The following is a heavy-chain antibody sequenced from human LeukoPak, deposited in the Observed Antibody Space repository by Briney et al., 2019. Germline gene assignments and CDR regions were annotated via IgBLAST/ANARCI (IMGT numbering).Heavy chain of an antibody. V-gene: IGHV3-66*01. CDR3: ARDSSSYYFDY. J-gene: IGHJ4*02. D-gene: IGHD6-6*01. Sequence: GGSLRLSCAASGFSVTSNHMNWVRQAPGKGLEWVSIIYTGGTTHYADSLNDRFTVSRDDSINTLYLQMNSLRAEDTAVYYCARDSSSYYFDYWGQGTLVTVSS. CDR1: GFSVTSNH. CDR2: IYTGGTT.